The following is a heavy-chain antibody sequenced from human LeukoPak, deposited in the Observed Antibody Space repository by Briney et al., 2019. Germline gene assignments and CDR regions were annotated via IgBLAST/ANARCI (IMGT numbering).Heavy chain of an antibody. CDR3: ARDQAATRWFDP. Sequence: SETLSLTCTVSGGSVSSGSYYWSWIRQPPGKGLEWIGYIYYSGSTNYNPSLKSRVTISVGTSKNQFSLKLSSVTAADTAVYYCARDQAATRWFDPWGQGTLVTASS. CDR2: IYYSGST. CDR1: GGSVSSGSYY. V-gene: IGHV4-61*01. J-gene: IGHJ5*02. D-gene: IGHD2-15*01.